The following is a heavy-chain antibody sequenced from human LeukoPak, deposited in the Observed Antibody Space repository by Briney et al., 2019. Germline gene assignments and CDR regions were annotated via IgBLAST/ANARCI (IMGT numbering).Heavy chain of an antibody. J-gene: IGHJ6*03. CDR1: GFTFSSYG. Sequence: SGGSLRLSCAASGFTFSSYGMHWVRQAPGKGLEWVAFIRHDGSNKYYADSVKGRFTISRDNSKNTLYLQMNSLRAEDTAVYYCARMGVTIFGVVPIHYYYMDVWGKGTTVTVSS. CDR2: IRHDGSNK. CDR3: ARMGVTIFGVVPIHYYYMDV. D-gene: IGHD3-3*01. V-gene: IGHV3-30*02.